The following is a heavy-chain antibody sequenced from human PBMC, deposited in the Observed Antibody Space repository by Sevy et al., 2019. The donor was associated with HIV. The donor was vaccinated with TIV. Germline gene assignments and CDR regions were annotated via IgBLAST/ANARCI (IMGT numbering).Heavy chain of an antibody. CDR2: MSSSGTTI. CDR3: ASDEGYDSKANDHFCFDL. J-gene: IGHJ2*01. Sequence: GGSLRLSCAASGFTFSDYYMSWIRQVPGKGLEWVSYMSSSGTTINYADSVKGRVTSSRDNAKKSLYLHMNSLRAEDSAVYYCASDEGYDSKANDHFCFDLWGRGTLVTVSS. V-gene: IGHV3-11*01. CDR1: GFTFSDYY. D-gene: IGHD3-22*01.